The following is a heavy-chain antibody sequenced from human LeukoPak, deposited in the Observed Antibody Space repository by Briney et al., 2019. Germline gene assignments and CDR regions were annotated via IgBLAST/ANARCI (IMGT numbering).Heavy chain of an antibody. Sequence: GGSLRLSCAASGFTFSTYEMNWVRQAPGKGLEWVSFISSSGSPIYYADSVKGRFTISRNYAKNSLYLQMNSLRADDTAVYYCARSVFTQPAALDSWGQGTLVTVSS. CDR1: GFTFSTYE. CDR2: ISSSGSPI. J-gene: IGHJ4*02. CDR3: ARSVFTQPAALDS. V-gene: IGHV3-48*03. D-gene: IGHD2-2*01.